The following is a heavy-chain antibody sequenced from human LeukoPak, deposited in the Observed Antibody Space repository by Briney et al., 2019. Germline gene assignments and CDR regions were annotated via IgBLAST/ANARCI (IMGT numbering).Heavy chain of an antibody. V-gene: IGHV1-2*06. Sequence: ASVKVSCKASGYTLTGDYLHWVRQAPGQGLEWMGRINPNSGGANYAQNFQGRVTMTRDTSISTAHMELSRLRSDDTAVYYCARSYCDGTNCYSRLFDCWGQGTLVIVSS. CDR1: GYTLTGDY. CDR2: INPNSGGA. J-gene: IGHJ4*02. CDR3: ARSYCDGTNCYSRLFDC. D-gene: IGHD2-2*01.